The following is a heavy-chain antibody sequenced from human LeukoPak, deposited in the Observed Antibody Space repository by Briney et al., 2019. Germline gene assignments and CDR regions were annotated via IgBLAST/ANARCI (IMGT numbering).Heavy chain of an antibody. CDR1: GFTVSSNY. V-gene: IGHV3-66*01. CDR3: TRVTFNYFGSGDAFDI. D-gene: IGHD3-10*01. Sequence: GGSLRLSCAASGFTVSSNYMSWVRQAPGKGLEWVSIIYSDGSTYYADSVKGRFTISRDNSKNTLYLQMNSLRAEDTAVYYCTRVTFNYFGSGDAFDIWGQGTMVTVSS. J-gene: IGHJ3*02. CDR2: IYSDGST.